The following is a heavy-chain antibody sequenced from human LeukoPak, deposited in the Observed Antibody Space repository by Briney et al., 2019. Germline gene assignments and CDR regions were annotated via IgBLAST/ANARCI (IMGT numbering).Heavy chain of an antibody. CDR1: GYTFIDYY. V-gene: IGHV1-2*02. CDR2: INPNSGGT. Sequence: ASAKVSCKASGYTFIDYYIHWVRQAPGQGLEWMGWINPNSGGTNYAQKFQGRVTVTRDTSISTAYMELSRLRSDDTAVYYCARGDLTMTLVVTEYYFDYWGQGTLVTVSS. J-gene: IGHJ4*02. D-gene: IGHD3-22*01. CDR3: ARGDLTMTLVVTEYYFDY.